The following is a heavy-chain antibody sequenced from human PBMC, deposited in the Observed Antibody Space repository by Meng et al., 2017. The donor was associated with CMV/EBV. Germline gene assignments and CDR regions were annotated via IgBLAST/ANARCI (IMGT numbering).Heavy chain of an antibody. CDR1: GFSFSNFA. Sequence: GESLKISCAASGFSFSNFAMTWVRQAPGKGLEWVSVIDTGATRTYYADSVKGRFIVTREDFKNTLFLQMNSLRSEDTAVYYCARARIAGGFDPWGQGTLVTVSS. J-gene: IGHJ5*02. V-gene: IGHV3-23*03. D-gene: IGHD6-13*01. CDR3: ARARIAGGFDP. CDR2: IDTGATRT.